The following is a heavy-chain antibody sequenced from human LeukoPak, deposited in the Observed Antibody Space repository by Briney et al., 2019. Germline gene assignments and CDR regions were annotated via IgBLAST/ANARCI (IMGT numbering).Heavy chain of an antibody. CDR3: ARDSRDYYGSGFFDY. CDR2: IYYSGST. J-gene: IGHJ4*02. D-gene: IGHD3-10*01. Sequence: NTSETLSLTCTASGGTISSYYWSWIRQPPGKGLEWIGHIYYSGSTNYNPSLKSRVTISVDTSKNQFSLKLSSVTAADTAVYYCARDSRDYYGSGFFDYWGQGTLVTVSS. CDR1: GGTISSYY. V-gene: IGHV4-59*01.